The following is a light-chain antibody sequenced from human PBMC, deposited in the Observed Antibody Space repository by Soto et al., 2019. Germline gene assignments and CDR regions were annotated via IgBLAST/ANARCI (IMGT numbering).Light chain of an antibody. CDR3: QQRSNWRRT. V-gene: IGKV3-11*01. CDR1: QSVSRY. Sequence: EIVLTQSPATLSLSPGERATLSCRASQSVSRYLAWYKQKPGQAPRLLIYDSSNRAAGIPARFSGSGSGTDLTLAISSLEPEDCAVYHCQQRSNWRRTFGQGTKVEI. CDR2: DSS. J-gene: IGKJ1*01.